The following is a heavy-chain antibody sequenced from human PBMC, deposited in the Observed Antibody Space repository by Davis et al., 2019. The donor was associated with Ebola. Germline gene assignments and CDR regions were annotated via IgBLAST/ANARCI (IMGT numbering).Heavy chain of an antibody. V-gene: IGHV3-30*02. CDR1: GFTFSYYG. D-gene: IGHD6-19*01. CDR2: IRHDGSNK. Sequence: GGSLRLSCAASGFTFSYYGMHWVRQAPGKGLEWVAFIRHDGSNKYYADSVKGRFTISRDNSKNTLYLQMNSLTVEDTAVYYCAKGGSGWPSDYSYGMSVWGEGTSVAVSS. J-gene: IGHJ6*04. CDR3: AKGGSGWPSDYSYGMSV.